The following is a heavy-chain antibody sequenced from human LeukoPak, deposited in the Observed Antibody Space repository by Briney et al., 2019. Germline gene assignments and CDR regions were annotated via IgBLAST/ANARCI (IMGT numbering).Heavy chain of an antibody. Sequence: PGGSLRLSCAASGFTFSSYGMHWVRQAPGKGLEGVAVIWYDGSNKYYADSVKGRFTISRDNSKNTLYLQMNSLRAEDTAAYYCARDRGWATVTTELRDWGQGTLVTVSS. J-gene: IGHJ4*02. D-gene: IGHD4-17*01. CDR3: ARDRGWATVTTELRD. V-gene: IGHV3-33*01. CDR2: IWYDGSNK. CDR1: GFTFSSYG.